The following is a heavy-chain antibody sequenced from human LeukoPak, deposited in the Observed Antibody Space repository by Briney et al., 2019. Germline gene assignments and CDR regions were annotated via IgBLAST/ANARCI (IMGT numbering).Heavy chain of an antibody. Sequence: GGSLRLSCTASGFTFSTFHMHWVRQAPGKGLEWVSYINYHSQPTYYADSVKGRFTISRDNSKNTLYLQMNSLRAEDTAVYYCARPVDTPGYYYAMDVWGQGTTVTVSS. CDR2: INYHSQPT. CDR3: ARPVDTPGYYYAMDV. V-gene: IGHV3-48*01. D-gene: IGHD5-18*01. CDR1: GFTFSTFH. J-gene: IGHJ6*02.